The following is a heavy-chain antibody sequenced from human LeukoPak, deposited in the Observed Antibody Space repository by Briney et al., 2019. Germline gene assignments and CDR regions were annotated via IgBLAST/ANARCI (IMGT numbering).Heavy chain of an antibody. V-gene: IGHV4-34*01. CDR1: GGSFSGYY. D-gene: IGHD3-3*01. Sequence: SETLSLTCAVYGGSFSGYYWSWIRQHPGKGLEWIGEINHSGSTNYNPSLKSRVTISVDTSKNQFSLKLSSVTAADTAVYYCARSSLRITIFGVAKGRGMDVWGQGTTVTVSS. J-gene: IGHJ6*02. CDR3: ARSSLRITIFGVAKGRGMDV. CDR2: INHSGST.